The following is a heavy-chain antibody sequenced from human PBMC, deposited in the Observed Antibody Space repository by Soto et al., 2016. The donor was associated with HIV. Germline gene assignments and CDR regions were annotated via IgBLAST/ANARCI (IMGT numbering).Heavy chain of an antibody. CDR3: ARRSRIGGAEQGWFDP. Sequence: QVQLVQSGAEVKKPGASVKVSCKASGYTFTSYDINWVRQATGQGLEWMGWMNPNSGNTGYAQKFQGRVTITRNTSISTAYMELSSLRSEDTAVYYCARRSRIGGAEQGWFDPGAREPWSPSPQ. J-gene: IGHJ5*02. D-gene: IGHD2-15*01. CDR2: MNPNSGNT. CDR1: GYTFTSYD. V-gene: IGHV1-8*03.